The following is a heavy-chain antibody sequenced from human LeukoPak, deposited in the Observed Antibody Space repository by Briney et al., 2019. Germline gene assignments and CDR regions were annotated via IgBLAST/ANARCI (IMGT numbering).Heavy chain of an antibody. Sequence: GKSLRLSCVASGFTFSNYGMHWVRQAPGKGLEWVAVISSDGSNTYYADSVKGRFTISRDNSKNTLFLQMNSLRAEDTAVYYCAKDGLWFGDLTYLDYWGQGTLVTVSS. D-gene: IGHD3-10*01. V-gene: IGHV3-30*18. CDR1: GFTFSNYG. J-gene: IGHJ4*02. CDR3: AKDGLWFGDLTYLDY. CDR2: ISSDGSNT.